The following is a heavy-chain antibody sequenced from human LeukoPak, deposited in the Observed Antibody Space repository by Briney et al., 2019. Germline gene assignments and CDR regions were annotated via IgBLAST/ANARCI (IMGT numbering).Heavy chain of an antibody. CDR2: IYRSSNGETT. CDR1: GITLRNAC. Sequence: KPGGSLRLSHAASGITLRNACITGVRQAPGKGLEWVGRIYRSSNGETTDYGAPVKGRFTMSRDDSKNTRYLQMNRLKTEDTSVYYRTPYSSSSCPFWGQGTLVTVSS. V-gene: IGHV3-15*01. D-gene: IGHD6-13*01. CDR3: TPYSSSSCPF. J-gene: IGHJ4*02.